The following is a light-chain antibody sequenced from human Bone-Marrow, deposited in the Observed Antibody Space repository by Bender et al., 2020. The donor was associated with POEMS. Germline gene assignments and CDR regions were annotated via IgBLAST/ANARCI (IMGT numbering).Light chain of an antibody. CDR3: NSYTSRTTYV. J-gene: IGLJ1*01. V-gene: IGLV2-14*01. CDR2: DVS. CDR1: NSDVGGYNF. Sequence: QSALTQPASVSGSPGQSITISCTGTNSDVGGYNFVSWYQHHPGKAPKLMIYDVSSRPSGISNRFSGSKSGDTASLTISGLLPEDEADYYCNSYTSRTTYVFGTGTKVSVL.